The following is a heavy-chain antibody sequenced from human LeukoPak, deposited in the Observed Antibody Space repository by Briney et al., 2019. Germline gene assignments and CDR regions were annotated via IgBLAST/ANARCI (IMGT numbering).Heavy chain of an antibody. CDR3: AGTPIWGSYRYTQLARPGVDY. V-gene: IGHV4-34*01. CDR2: INHSGST. D-gene: IGHD3-16*02. J-gene: IGHJ4*02. Sequence: PETLSLTCAVYGGSFSGYYWSWIRQPPGKGLEWIGEINHSGSTNYNPSLKSRVTISVDTSKNQFSLKLSSVTAADTAAYYCAGTPIWGSYRYTQLARPGVDYWGQGTLVTVS. CDR1: GGSFSGYY.